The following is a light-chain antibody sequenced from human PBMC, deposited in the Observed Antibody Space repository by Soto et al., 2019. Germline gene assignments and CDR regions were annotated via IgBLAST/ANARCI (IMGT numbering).Light chain of an antibody. V-gene: IGLV2-14*01. CDR1: SSDVGGYNS. Sequence: QSALTQPASVSGSPGQSITISCTGTSSDVGGYNSVSWYQQHPGKVPKLMIYEVSNRPSGVSNRFSGSKSANTASLAISGLQAEDEADYYCSSYTSSSTGVFGGGTKLTVL. CDR2: EVS. J-gene: IGLJ3*02. CDR3: SSYTSSSTGV.